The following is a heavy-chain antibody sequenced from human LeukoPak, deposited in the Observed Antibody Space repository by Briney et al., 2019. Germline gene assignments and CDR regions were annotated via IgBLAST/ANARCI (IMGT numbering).Heavy chain of an antibody. CDR3: ARVWSGYDVFDI. CDR2: IYYSGST. CDR1: GGSISRYY. D-gene: IGHD3-3*01. Sequence: PSETLSLTCTVSGGSISRYYWGWIRQPPGKGLEWIGYIYYSGSTNYKPSLKSRVTISVDASKNQFSLKLRSVTAADTAVYYRARVWSGYDVFDIWGQGTMVTVSS. J-gene: IGHJ3*02. V-gene: IGHV4-59*01.